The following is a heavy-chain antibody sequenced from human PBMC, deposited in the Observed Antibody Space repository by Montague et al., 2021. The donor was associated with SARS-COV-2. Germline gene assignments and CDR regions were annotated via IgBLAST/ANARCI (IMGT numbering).Heavy chain of an antibody. D-gene: IGHD3-3*02. CDR3: ASAFYGDHWAFDV. Sequence: RAISGDSVSNNIASWNWIRQSPSRGLEWLGRTYYRSWWRSQYPGSLESRITISGDTSKNQFSLQLNSATPEDTAVYYCASAFYGDHWAFDVWGQGTMVTVSS. V-gene: IGHV6-1*01. J-gene: IGHJ3*01. CDR2: TYYRSWWRS. CDR1: GDSVSNNIAS.